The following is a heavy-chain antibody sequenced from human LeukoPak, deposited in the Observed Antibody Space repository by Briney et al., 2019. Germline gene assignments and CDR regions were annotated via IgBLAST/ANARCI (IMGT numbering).Heavy chain of an antibody. Sequence: PGGSLRLSCAASGFTFSSYGMHWVRQAPGKGLEWVAVIWYDGSNKYYADSVKGRFTISRDNAKNSLYLQMNSLRAEDTAVYYCARDRFDFWSGKYYYYGMDVWGQGTTVTVSS. CDR3: ARDRFDFWSGKYYYYGMDV. D-gene: IGHD3-3*01. J-gene: IGHJ6*02. CDR2: IWYDGSNK. CDR1: GFTFSSYG. V-gene: IGHV3-33*01.